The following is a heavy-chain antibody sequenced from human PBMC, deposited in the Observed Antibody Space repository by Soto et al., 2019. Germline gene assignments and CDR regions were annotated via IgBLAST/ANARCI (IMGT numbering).Heavy chain of an antibody. CDR2: ISYDGSNK. Sequence: QVQLVESGGGVVQPGRSLRLSCAASGFTFSSYGMHWVRQAPGKGLEWVAVISYDGSNKYYADSVKGRFTISRDNSKNMLYLQMNSLRAEDTAVYYCAKAGYGSGSYYWLGWIDYWGQGTLVTVSS. CDR3: AKAGYGSGSYYWLGWIDY. CDR1: GFTFSSYG. J-gene: IGHJ4*02. D-gene: IGHD3-10*01. V-gene: IGHV3-30*18.